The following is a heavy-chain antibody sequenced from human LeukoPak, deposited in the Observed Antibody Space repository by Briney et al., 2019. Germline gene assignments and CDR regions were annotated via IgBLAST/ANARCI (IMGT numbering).Heavy chain of an antibody. Sequence: ASVKVSCKASGYTFTSYYMHWVRQAPGQGLEWMGWISADNGITDYAQKLQGRVTMTTDTSTSTANMELRSLRSDDTAVYYCASGTRGPGSGVFDIWGQGTMVTVSS. CDR1: GYTFTSYY. D-gene: IGHD1-7*01. CDR2: ISADNGIT. J-gene: IGHJ3*02. V-gene: IGHV1-18*04. CDR3: ASGTRGPGSGVFDI.